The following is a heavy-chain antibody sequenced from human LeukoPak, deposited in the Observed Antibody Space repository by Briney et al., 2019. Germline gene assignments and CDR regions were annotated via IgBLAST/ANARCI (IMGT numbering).Heavy chain of an antibody. CDR3: ARAVRGTASPFYYMDV. D-gene: IGHD1-14*01. CDR2: ILSADNT. CDR1: GFTVSSSY. V-gene: IGHV3-53*01. Sequence: GGSLRLFCAASGFTVSSSYMSWVRQAPGKGLEWVSVILSADNTYYADSLMGRFTISRDTSKNTLYLQLSSLRAEDTAVYYCARAVRGTASPFYYMDVWGKGTTVTVSS. J-gene: IGHJ6*03.